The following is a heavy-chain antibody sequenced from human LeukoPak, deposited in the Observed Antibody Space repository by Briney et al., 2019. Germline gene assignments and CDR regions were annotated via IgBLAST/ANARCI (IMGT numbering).Heavy chain of an antibody. CDR1: GYTFSVTGWY. CDR3: ARDGPAQMVDLDY. V-gene: IGHV1-2*02. D-gene: IGHD3-10*01. Sequence: GDSVKVSCKASGYTFSVTGWYLYWLRQAPRQGLECMGWIHPNNGDTAYAQKFEGRVAMTRDTSISTAYMELRRLRPDDTAVYFCARDGPAQMVDLDYWGQGALVTVSS. CDR2: IHPNNGDT. J-gene: IGHJ4*02.